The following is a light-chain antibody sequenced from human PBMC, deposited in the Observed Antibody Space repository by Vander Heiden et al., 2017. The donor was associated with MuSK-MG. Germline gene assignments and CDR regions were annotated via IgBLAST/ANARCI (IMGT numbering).Light chain of an antibody. CDR2: EGS. V-gene: IGLV2-23*01. Sequence: QSALTQPASVSGSPGQSITLSCTGTSSDVGSYNLVSWYQQHPGKAPKLMIYEGSKRPSGVSNRFSGSKSGNTASLTISGLQAEDEADYYCCSYAGSSTSYVFGTGTKVTAL. CDR1: SSDVGSYNL. CDR3: CSYAGSSTSYV. J-gene: IGLJ1*01.